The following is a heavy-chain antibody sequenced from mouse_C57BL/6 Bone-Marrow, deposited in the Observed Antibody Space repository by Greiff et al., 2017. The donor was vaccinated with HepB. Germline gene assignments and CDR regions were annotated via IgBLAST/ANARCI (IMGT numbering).Heavy chain of an antibody. V-gene: IGHV5-4*01. Sequence: EVKVVESGGGLVKPGGSLKLSCAASGFTFSSYAMSWVRQTPEKRLEWVATISDGGSYTYYPDNVKGRFTISRDNAKYNLYLQMSHLKSEDTAMYYCARDGKTTFDVWGTGTTVTVSS. J-gene: IGHJ1*03. CDR1: GFTFSSYA. D-gene: IGHD2-13*01. CDR2: ISDGGSYT. CDR3: ARDGKTTFDV.